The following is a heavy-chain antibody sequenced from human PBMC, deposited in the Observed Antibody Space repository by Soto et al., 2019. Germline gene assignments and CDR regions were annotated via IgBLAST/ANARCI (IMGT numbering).Heavy chain of an antibody. CDR3: AKDFYDFWSGYYDVYYYYGMDV. D-gene: IGHD3-3*01. CDR2: ISYDGSNK. J-gene: IGHJ6*02. Sequence: GGSLRLSCAASGFTFSSYGMHWVRQAPGKGLEWVAVISYDGSNKYYADSVKGRFTISRDNSKNTLYLQMNSLRAEDTAVYYCAKDFYDFWSGYYDVYYYYGMDVWGQGTTVTVSS. V-gene: IGHV3-30*18. CDR1: GFTFSSYG.